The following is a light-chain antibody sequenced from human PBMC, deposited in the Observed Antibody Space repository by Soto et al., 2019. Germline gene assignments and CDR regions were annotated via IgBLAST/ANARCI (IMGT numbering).Light chain of an antibody. CDR1: QGINNW. CDR2: AAS. J-gene: IGKJ4*01. Sequence: DIQMTQSPSSVSASEGDRVTITFRASQGINNWLAWYQQKPGKAPKLLIYAASSLQSGVPSRFSGSGSGTDFTLTISSLQPEDFATYYCRQGNTFPLTFGGGTKVDIK. CDR3: RQGNTFPLT. V-gene: IGKV1-12*01.